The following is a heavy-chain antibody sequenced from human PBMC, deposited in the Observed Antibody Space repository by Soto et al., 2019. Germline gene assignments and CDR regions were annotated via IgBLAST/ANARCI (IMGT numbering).Heavy chain of an antibody. CDR2: IIPIFGTA. CDR1: GGTFSSYA. J-gene: IGHJ4*02. CDR3: ARTPYYYDSSGYYLFDY. Sequence: QVQLVQSGAEVKKPGSSVKVSCKASGGTFSSYAISWVRQAPGQGLEWMGGIIPIFGTANYAQKFQGRVKSTADESPSTAYMELSSLRSEDTAVYYCARTPYYYDSSGYYLFDYWGQGTLVTVSS. V-gene: IGHV1-69*12. D-gene: IGHD3-22*01.